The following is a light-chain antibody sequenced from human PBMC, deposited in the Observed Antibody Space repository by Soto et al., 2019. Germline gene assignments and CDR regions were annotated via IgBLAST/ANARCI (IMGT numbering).Light chain of an antibody. J-gene: IGKJ4*01. CDR1: QRISNY. Sequence: DIQITQSPSSLSASVGGRVTMICRSSQRISNYFNWYQQRPGKAPRPLLYGASTLQSGVPTRFSGSGSGTEFTLTINNLQPEDLATYYCQQTHSVPNTLGGGTKVGIK. CDR3: QQTHSVPNT. CDR2: GAS. V-gene: IGKV1-39*01.